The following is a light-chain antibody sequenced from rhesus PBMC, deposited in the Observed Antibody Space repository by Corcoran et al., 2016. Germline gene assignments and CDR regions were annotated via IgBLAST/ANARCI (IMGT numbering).Light chain of an antibody. J-gene: IGKJ1*01. CDR3: QETYNLWT. CDR1: QSVSSY. CDR2: GAC. V-gene: IGKV3-31*02. Sequence: EIVMTQSPATLSLSPGERATLSCRASQSVSSYLAWYPQKPGQAPMLLLYGACSRATGIPDRFSGSGSGTDFTLTISSLEPEDFAVYYCQETYNLWTFGQGTKVEIK.